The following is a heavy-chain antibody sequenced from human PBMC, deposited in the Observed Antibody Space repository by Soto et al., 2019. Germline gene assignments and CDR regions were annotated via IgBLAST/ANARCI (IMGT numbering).Heavy chain of an antibody. V-gene: IGHV3-21*01. CDR1: GFTFSSYS. CDR3: ASGRWQSSYLEIRGIDYNWFDP. J-gene: IGHJ5*02. D-gene: IGHD3-16*02. Sequence: GGSLRLSCAASGFTFSSYSMNWVRQAPGKGLEWVSSISSSSSYIYYADSVKGRFTISRDNAKNSLYLQMNSLRAEDTAVYYCASGRWQSSYLEIRGIDYNWFDPWGQGTLVTVSS. CDR2: ISSSSSYI.